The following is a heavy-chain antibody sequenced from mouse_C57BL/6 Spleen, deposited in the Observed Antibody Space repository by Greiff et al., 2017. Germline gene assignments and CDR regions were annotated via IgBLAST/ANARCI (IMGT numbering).Heavy chain of an antibody. CDR2: IDPEDGET. CDR3: TTGYYGSSDPFAY. D-gene: IGHD1-1*01. V-gene: IGHV14-1*01. J-gene: IGHJ3*01. Sequence: VQLQQSGAELVRPGDSVKLSCTASVFNIKDYYMHWVKQRPEQGLEWIGRIDPEDGETEYAPKFQGKATMTADTSSNTAYLQLSSLTSEDTAVYYCTTGYYGSSDPFAYWGQGTLVTVSA. CDR1: VFNIKDYY.